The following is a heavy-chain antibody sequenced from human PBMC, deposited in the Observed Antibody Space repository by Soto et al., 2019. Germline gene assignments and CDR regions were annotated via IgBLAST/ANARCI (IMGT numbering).Heavy chain of an antibody. CDR2: ISGYNGDT. D-gene: IGHD2-8*01. CDR1: GYTFTRYG. V-gene: IGHV1-18*01. CDR3: AKNGQPPYYYYGLDV. Sequence: ASVKVSCKASGYTFTRYGISWVRQAPGQGLEWMGWISGYNGDTNYAQKIQGRVNMTIDTSTTTTYKELRSLTSDDTAVNFFAKNGQPPYYYYGLDVWGQGTKVTVSS. J-gene: IGHJ6*02.